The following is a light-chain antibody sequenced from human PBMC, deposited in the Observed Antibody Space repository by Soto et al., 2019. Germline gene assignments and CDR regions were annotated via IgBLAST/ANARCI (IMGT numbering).Light chain of an antibody. CDR2: GTS. V-gene: IGKV3-20*01. CDR1: QSLSSRS. J-gene: IGKJ3*01. CDR3: QQYDTSVFT. Sequence: EIVLTQSPGTLSLSPGERATLSCRASQSLSSRSLAWYQQKVGQAPRLLIYGTSSRATGIADRFSGSGSGTDFTLAISRVEPEDFAVYYCQQYDTSVFTFGPGTKVDI.